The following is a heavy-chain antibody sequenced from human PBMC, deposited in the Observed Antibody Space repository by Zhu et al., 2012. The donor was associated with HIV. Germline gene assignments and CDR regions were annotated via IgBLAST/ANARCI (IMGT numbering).Heavy chain of an antibody. CDR1: GGSISNYY. V-gene: IGHV4-59*01. CDR3: ARVVVIAVPHFDY. J-gene: IGHJ4*02. CDR2: IYYSGST. Sequence: QVQLLESGPGLVKPSETLSLTCTVSGGSISNYYWSWIRQPPGKGLEWIGYIYYSGSTSYNPSLKSRVTVSLDTSKNQFSLKLRFVTAADTAVYYCARVVVIAVPHFDYVGPGNPGPPSPQ. D-gene: IGHD2-21*01.